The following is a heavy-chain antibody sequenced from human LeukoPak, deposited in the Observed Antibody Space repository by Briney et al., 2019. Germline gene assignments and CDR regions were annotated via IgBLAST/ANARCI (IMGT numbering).Heavy chain of an antibody. V-gene: IGHV3-20*04. CDR1: GFTFDDYG. CDR3: AREGVTMVRGVINYFDY. CDR2: INWNGGST. Sequence: PVGSLRLSCAASGFTFDDYGMSWVRQAPGKGLEWVSGINWNGGSTGYADSVKGRFTISRDNAKNSLYLQMNSLRAEDTALYYCAREGVTMVRGVINYFDYWGQGTLVTVSS. D-gene: IGHD3-10*01. J-gene: IGHJ4*02.